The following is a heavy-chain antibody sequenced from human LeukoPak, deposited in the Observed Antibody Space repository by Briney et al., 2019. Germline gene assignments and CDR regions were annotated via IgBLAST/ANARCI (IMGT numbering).Heavy chain of an antibody. J-gene: IGHJ4*02. CDR2: SIYHSGST. D-gene: IGHD1-1*01. CDR1: GGSISSTYY. Sequence: SETLSLTCTVSGGSISSTYYCDCIRQPPGKGLEWIGSSIYHSGSTYYNPSLKGRVSISVDTSKNQFSLKLSSVTAADTAVYYCARRRDYWIGDCWGQGTLVTVSS. CDR3: ARRRDYWIGDC. V-gene: IGHV4-39*01.